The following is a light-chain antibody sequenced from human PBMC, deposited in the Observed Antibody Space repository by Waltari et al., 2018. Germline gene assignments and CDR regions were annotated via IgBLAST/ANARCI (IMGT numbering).Light chain of an antibody. J-gene: IGLJ7*01. Sequence: NFMLTQPHSVSESPGKTVTISCTRSSGSIASSYVQWFQQRPGSSPTTVIVEDNQRPSGVPVRFSGAIDSSSNSASLTISGLQTEDEADYYCQSYDSSYPAVFGGGTQLTVL. CDR1: SGSIASSY. CDR2: EDN. V-gene: IGLV6-57*01. CDR3: QSYDSSYPAV.